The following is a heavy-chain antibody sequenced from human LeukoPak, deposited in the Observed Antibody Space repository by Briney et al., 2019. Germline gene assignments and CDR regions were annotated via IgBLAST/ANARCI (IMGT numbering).Heavy chain of an antibody. Sequence: SETLSLTCAVYGGSFRGYYWSWIRQPPGKGRGWIGEINHSGSTNYNPSLKSRVTISVDTSKNQFSLKMDSVTAADTAVYYCARGRTMVRGVSYFDNWGQGTLVTVSS. V-gene: IGHV4-34*01. CDR2: INHSGST. CDR3: ARGRTMVRGVSYFDN. J-gene: IGHJ4*02. D-gene: IGHD3-10*01. CDR1: GGSFRGYY.